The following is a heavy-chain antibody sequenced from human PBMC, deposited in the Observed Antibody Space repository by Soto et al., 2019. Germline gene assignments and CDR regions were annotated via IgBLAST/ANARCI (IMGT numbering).Heavy chain of an antibody. CDR1: GVTFSNVW. Sequence: EVQQVESGGGLVKPWGSLRLSCTASGVTFSNVWMNWVRQAPGKGLEWVGRIKSKSDDETTDYAAPVKGRYNISREDSKNTLSMQMNSLKTEDTAVYYCTTGLTYYYDTSGHYWAGAMDVWGQGITVTVSS. J-gene: IGHJ6*02. CDR3: TTGLTYYYDTSGHYWAGAMDV. D-gene: IGHD3-22*01. CDR2: IKSKSDDETT. V-gene: IGHV3-15*01.